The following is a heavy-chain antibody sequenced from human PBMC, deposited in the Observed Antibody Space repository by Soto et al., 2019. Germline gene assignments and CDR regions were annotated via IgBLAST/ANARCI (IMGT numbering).Heavy chain of an antibody. V-gene: IGHV3-23*01. J-gene: IGHJ4*02. CDR2: IGGSGGNR. D-gene: IGHD4-4*01. CDR1: GFTFNAYA. CDR3: ARVASDYINSVDH. Sequence: EVQLLESGGGLVQPGGSLRLSCAASGFTFNAYAMTWVRQAPGKGLEWVSAIGGSGGNRYYAASVKGRFTISRDTSKDTVDLQMNRLRVEDTAVYYCARVASDYINSVDHWGQGILVTVSS.